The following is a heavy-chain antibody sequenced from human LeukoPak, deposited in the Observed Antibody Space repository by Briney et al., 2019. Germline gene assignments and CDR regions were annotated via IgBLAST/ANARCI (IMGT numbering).Heavy chain of an antibody. CDR2: ISSSSSYI. V-gene: IGHV3-21*01. CDR3: AREASYCSSTSCTYYFDY. Sequence: GGSLRLSGAASGFTFSSYSMNWVRQAPGKGLEWVSSISSSSSYIYYADSVKGRFTISRDNAKNSLYLQMNSLRAEDTAVYYCAREASYCSSTSCTYYFDYWGQGTLVTVSS. CDR1: GFTFSSYS. D-gene: IGHD2-2*01. J-gene: IGHJ4*02.